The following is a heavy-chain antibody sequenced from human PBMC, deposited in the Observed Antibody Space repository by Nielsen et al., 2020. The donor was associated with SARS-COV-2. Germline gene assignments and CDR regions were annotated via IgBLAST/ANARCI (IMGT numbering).Heavy chain of an antibody. Sequence: ASVKVSCKASGYSFTSYDITWVRQAPGLGLEWMGWISGYNGNTNYAQKFQGRVTMTTDTSTSTVYMELRSLRFDDPAVYYCARIGAYYGSGTYPDHWGQGTMVTVSS. CDR2: ISGYNGNT. CDR1: GYSFTSYD. CDR3: ARIGAYYGSGTYPDH. D-gene: IGHD3-10*01. V-gene: IGHV1-18*01. J-gene: IGHJ4*02.